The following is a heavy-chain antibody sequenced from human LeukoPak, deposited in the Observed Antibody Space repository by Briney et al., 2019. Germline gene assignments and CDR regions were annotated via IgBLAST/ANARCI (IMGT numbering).Heavy chain of an antibody. V-gene: IGHV3-23*01. Sequence: GGSLRLSCAASGFTFSSYAMSWVRQAPGKGLEWVSAISGSGGSTYYADSVKGRFTISRDNSKNTLYLRMSSLRVEDTAVYYCVKDPFYGGNPLYYFDYWGQGTLVAVSS. CDR3: VKDPFYGGNPLYYFDY. CDR2: ISGSGGST. D-gene: IGHD4-23*01. J-gene: IGHJ4*02. CDR1: GFTFSSYA.